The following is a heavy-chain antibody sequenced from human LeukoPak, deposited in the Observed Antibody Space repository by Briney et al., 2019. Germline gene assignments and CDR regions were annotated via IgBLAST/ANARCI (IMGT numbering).Heavy chain of an antibody. J-gene: IGHJ4*02. CDR1: GGSISSGDYY. V-gene: IGHV4-30-4*01. CDR2: IYYSGST. Sequence: SETLSLTCTVSGGSISSGDYYWSWIRQPPGKGLEWIGYIYYSGSTYYNPSLKSRVTISVDTSKNQFSLKLSSVTAADTAVYYCARDLQPLGFDYWGQGTLVTVSS. CDR3: ARDLQPLGFDY. D-gene: IGHD4-11*01.